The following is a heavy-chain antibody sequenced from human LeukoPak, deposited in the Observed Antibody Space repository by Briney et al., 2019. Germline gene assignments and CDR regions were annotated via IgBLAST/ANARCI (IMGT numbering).Heavy chain of an antibody. Sequence: GGSLRLSCTASGFTFSSYGMHWVRQAPGKGLEWVGFIRYDGSNKNYADSVKGRFTISRDTSKNTLYLQMNSLRADDMALHYCAKDSSNWAFDIWGQGTMVTVSS. J-gene: IGHJ3*02. CDR3: AKDSSNWAFDI. CDR1: GFTFSSYG. D-gene: IGHD1-1*01. V-gene: IGHV3-30*02. CDR2: IRYDGSNK.